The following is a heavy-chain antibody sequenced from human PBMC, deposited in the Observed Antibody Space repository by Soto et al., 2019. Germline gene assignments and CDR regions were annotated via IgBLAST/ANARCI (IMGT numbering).Heavy chain of an antibody. Sequence: VGSLRLSCATSGFTFGNYWMHWVRQAPGKGLEWVSRMNSDGSTTNYADSVKGRFTVSRDNARNTLYLQMNSLRAEDTAVYYCATAEVDYWGPGTLVTVSS. CDR3: ATAEVDY. CDR1: GFTFGNYW. CDR2: MNSDGSTT. V-gene: IGHV3-74*01. J-gene: IGHJ4*02.